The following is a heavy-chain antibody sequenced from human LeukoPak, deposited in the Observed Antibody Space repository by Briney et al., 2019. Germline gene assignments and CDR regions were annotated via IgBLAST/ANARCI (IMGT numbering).Heavy chain of an antibody. CDR1: RYTFTSYG. CDR3: ARRFIGEVDY. Sequence: AAVTVSRKASRYTFTSYGIRWVRQAPGQGLEGMGWISAYNGNTNYAQKLQGRVTMTTDTSTSTAYMELRSLRSDDTAVYYCARRFIGEVDYWGQGTLVTVSS. V-gene: IGHV1-18*01. D-gene: IGHD3-10*01. J-gene: IGHJ4*02. CDR2: ISAYNGNT.